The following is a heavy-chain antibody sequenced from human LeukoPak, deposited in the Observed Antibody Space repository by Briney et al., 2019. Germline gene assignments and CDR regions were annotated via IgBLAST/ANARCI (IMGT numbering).Heavy chain of an antibody. CDR1: GGSFSGYY. Sequence: SETLSLTCAVYGGSFSGYYWSWIRQPPGKGLEWIGEINHSGSTNYNPSLKSRVTISVDTSKNQFSLKLSSVTAADTAVYYCARGKGYDYVWGSYRPVDYWGQGTLVTVSS. J-gene: IGHJ4*02. CDR3: ARGKGYDYVWGSYRPVDY. D-gene: IGHD3-16*02. CDR2: INHSGST. V-gene: IGHV4-34*01.